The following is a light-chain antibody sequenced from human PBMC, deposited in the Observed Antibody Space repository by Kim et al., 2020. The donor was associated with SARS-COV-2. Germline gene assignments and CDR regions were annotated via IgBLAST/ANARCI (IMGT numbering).Light chain of an antibody. CDR3: GTWDSSLSARV. CDR1: NSKIVNKY. V-gene: IGLV1-51*01. J-gene: IGLJ3*02. Sequence: GQKVTVSCSGNNSKIVNKYVSWYQQHPGTAPKLLIYDNNKRPSGIPDRFSGSKSGTSATLGITGRQTGDEADYYCGTWDSSLSARVFGGGTKLTVL. CDR2: DNN.